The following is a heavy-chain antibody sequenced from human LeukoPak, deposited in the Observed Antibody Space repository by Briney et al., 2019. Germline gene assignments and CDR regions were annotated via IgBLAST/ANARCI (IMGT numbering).Heavy chain of an antibody. CDR2: INLSGGST. V-gene: IGHV1-46*03. J-gene: IGHJ4*02. CDR3: AREFYYDFWPEGDY. Sequence: ASVTVSCKSSVYTFTSYYMHWVRQAPAQGLEWMGIINLSGGSTSYAQKFQGRVTMTRDTSTSTVYMELSSLRSEDTAVYYCAREFYYDFWPEGDYGGQGTLVTVSS. D-gene: IGHD3-3*01. CDR1: VYTFTSYY.